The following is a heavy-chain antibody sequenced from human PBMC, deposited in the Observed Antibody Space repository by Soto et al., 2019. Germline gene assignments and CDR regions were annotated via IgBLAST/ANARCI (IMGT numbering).Heavy chain of an antibody. V-gene: IGHV4-31*03. CDR1: GGSISSGGYY. Sequence: KPSETLSLTCTVSGGSISSGGYYWSWIRQHPGKGLEWIGYIYYSGSTYYNPSLKSRVTISVDTSKNQFSLKLSSVTAADTAVYYCARVHDYGGNFYFDYWGQGTLVTVSS. CDR3: ARVHDYGGNFYFDY. CDR2: IYYSGST. J-gene: IGHJ4*02. D-gene: IGHD4-17*01.